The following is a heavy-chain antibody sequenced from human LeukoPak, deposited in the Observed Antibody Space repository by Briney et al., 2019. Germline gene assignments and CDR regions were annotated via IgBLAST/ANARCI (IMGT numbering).Heavy chain of an antibody. Sequence: SETLSLTCTVSGGSISSYYWSWIRQPAGKGLEWIGRIYTSGSTNYNPSLKSRVTMSVDTSKSQFSLKLSSVTAADTAVYYCARDYSSSSLYYYYYMDVWGKGTTVTVSS. CDR3: ARDYSSSSLYYYYYMDV. J-gene: IGHJ6*03. CDR1: GGSISSYY. V-gene: IGHV4-4*07. CDR2: IYTSGST. D-gene: IGHD6-6*01.